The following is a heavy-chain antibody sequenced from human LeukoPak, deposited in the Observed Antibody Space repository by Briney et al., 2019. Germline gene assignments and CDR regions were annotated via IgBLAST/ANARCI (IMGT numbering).Heavy chain of an antibody. J-gene: IGHJ4*02. V-gene: IGHV3-74*01. Sequence: PGGSPRLSCAASGFTFSSYWMHWVRQAPGKGLVWVSRINSDGSSTSYADSVKGRFTISRDNAKNTLYLQMNSLRAEDTAVYYCATASRYCSSTSCRDYWGQGTLVTVSS. CDR3: ATASRYCSSTSCRDY. CDR2: INSDGSST. D-gene: IGHD2-2*01. CDR1: GFTFSSYW.